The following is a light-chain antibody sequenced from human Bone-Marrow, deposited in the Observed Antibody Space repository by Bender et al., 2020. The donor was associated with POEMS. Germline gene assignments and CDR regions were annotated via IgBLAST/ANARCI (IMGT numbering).Light chain of an antibody. J-gene: IGLJ2*01. CDR3: QTWDSSTVV. Sequence: SYDLTQPPSVSVSPGQTASITCSGHNLGNKYASWYQQKPGQSPILVMFVDNKRPSGIPERFSGSNSGNTATLTIIGTQAMDEGDYYCQTWDSSTVVFGGGTKLTVL. CDR2: VDN. CDR1: NLGNKY. V-gene: IGLV3-1*01.